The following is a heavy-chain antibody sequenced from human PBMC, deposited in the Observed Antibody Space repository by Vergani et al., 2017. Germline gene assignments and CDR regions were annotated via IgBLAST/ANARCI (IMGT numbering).Heavy chain of an antibody. V-gene: IGHV3-15*01. CDR2: IKSKTDGGTT. J-gene: IGHJ4*02. CDR3: TSQGLRYYDFWRGY. Sequence: EVQLVESGGGLVKPGGSLRLSCAASGFTFSNAWMSWVRQAPGKGLEWVGRIKSKTDGGTTDYAAPVKGRFTISRDDSKNTLYLQMNSLKTEDTAVYYCTSQGLRYYDFWRGYWGQGTLVTVSS. D-gene: IGHD3-3*01. CDR1: GFTFSNAW.